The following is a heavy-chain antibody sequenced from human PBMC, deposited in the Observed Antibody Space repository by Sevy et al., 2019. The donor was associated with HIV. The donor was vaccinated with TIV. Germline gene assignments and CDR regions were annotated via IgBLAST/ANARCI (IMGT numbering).Heavy chain of an antibody. V-gene: IGHV1-18*04. J-gene: IGHJ4*02. CDR1: GYIFTNYG. D-gene: IGHD6-13*01. CDR3: VRSSSWYTGDI. CDR2: IGPNSGQS. Sequence: GASVKVSCKASGYIFTNYGINWVRQAPGQGLEWMGWIGPNSGQSSYAQKFQGRVTMSTDTSTSTAYIEMRSLRSADTAVYYCVRSSSWYTGDIWGQGTLVTVSS.